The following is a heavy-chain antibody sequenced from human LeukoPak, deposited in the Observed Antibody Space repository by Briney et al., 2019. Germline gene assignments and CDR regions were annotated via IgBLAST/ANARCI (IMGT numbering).Heavy chain of an antibody. CDR2: LFSTGIT. J-gene: IGHJ4*02. Sequence: PSETLSLTCSVSGGSVSSSNYHWAWIRQSPGMGLQWIGTLFSTGITSQTPDASLRSRITLSVDTSRNQFSLELRSLTAADTAIFYCANIPGSSTSWFHFDNWGQGTLVTVSS. D-gene: IGHD2-2*01. CDR1: GGSVSSSNYH. CDR3: ANIPGSSTSWFHFDN. V-gene: IGHV4-39*01.